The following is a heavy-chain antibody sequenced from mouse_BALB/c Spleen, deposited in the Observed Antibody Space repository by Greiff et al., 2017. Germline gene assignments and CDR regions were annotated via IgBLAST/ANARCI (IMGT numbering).Heavy chain of an antibody. Sequence: EVKLQESGPDLVKPSQSLSLTCTVTGYSITSGYSWHWIRQFPGNKLEWMGYIHYSGSTNYNPSLKSRISITRDTSKNQFFLQLNSVTTEDTATYYCARRADGYHGWYFDVWGEGTTVTVSS. J-gene: IGHJ1*01. CDR2: IHYSGST. CDR3: ARRADGYHGWYFDV. V-gene: IGHV3-1*02. D-gene: IGHD2-3*01. CDR1: GYSITSGYS.